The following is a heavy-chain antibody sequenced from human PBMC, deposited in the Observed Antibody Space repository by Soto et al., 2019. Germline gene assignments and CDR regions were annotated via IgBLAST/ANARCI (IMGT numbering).Heavy chain of an antibody. CDR3: AGLSVTGGVDV. D-gene: IGHD2-21*02. Sequence: VRLEESGGGFVQPGGALRLSCVFSGLTSSGIDLNWVRQAAGKGLEWLSYISASGDTVDYIDSVRGRFTISRDNAKQSLFLQMSALRVEDTAVYYCAGLSVTGGVDVWGQGTTVTVSS. J-gene: IGHJ6*02. V-gene: IGHV3-48*03. CDR1: GLTSSGID. CDR2: ISASGDTV.